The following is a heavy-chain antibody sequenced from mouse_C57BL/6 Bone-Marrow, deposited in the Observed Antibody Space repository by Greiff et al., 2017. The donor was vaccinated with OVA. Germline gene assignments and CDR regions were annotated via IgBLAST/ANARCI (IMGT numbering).Heavy chain of an antibody. D-gene: IGHD2-10*01. CDR3: ERQPTMGD. V-gene: IGHV5-6*01. J-gene: IGHJ4*01. Sequence: DVQLVESGGDLVKPGGSLKLSCAASGFTFSSYGMSWVRQTPDKRLEWVATISSGGSYTYYPDSVKGRFTISRDNAKNTLYLQMSSLKSEDTAMYYCERQPTMGDWGQGTSVTVSS. CDR2: ISSGGSYT. CDR1: GFTFSSYG.